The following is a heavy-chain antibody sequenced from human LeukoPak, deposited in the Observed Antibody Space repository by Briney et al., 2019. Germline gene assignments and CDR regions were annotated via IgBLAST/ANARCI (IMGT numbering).Heavy chain of an antibody. CDR2: IWYDGSNK. V-gene: IGHV3-33*01. J-gene: IGHJ3*02. D-gene: IGHD5-12*01. Sequence: GGSPRLSCAASGFTFSSSGMHWVRQAPGKGLEWVAVIWYDGSNKYYADSVKGRFTISRDNSNNTLYLQMNSLQAEDTAVYYCAREGWLQNAFDIWGQGTRVTVSS. CDR1: GFTFSSSG. CDR3: AREGWLQNAFDI.